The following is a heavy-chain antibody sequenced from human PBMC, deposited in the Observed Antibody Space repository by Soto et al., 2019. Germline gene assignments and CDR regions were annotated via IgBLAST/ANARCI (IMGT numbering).Heavy chain of an antibody. Sequence: PSETLSLTCAVYGGSFSGYYWSWIRQPPGKGLEWIGEINHSGSTNYNPSLKSRVTISVDTSKNQFSLKLSSVTAADTAVYYCAAVLWFGELSTYYYYYMDVWGKGTTVTVSS. CDR2: INHSGST. J-gene: IGHJ6*03. CDR3: AAVLWFGELSTYYYYYMDV. V-gene: IGHV4-34*01. CDR1: GGSFSGYY. D-gene: IGHD3-10*01.